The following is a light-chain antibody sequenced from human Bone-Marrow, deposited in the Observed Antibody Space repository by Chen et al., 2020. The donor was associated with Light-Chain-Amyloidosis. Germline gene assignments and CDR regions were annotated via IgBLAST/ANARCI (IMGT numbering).Light chain of an antibody. CDR3: SSYARSTTVI. V-gene: IGLV2-14*03. CDR2: DVS. J-gene: IGLJ2*01. CDR1: SSDVGSYNY. Sequence: QSALTQPAFVSWSPGQSITISCTGTSSDVGSYNYVSWYQQHPGKAPKLMIYDVSNRPSGVSNRFSGSKSGNTASLTISGLQAEDEADYYCSSYARSTTVIFGGGTKLTVL.